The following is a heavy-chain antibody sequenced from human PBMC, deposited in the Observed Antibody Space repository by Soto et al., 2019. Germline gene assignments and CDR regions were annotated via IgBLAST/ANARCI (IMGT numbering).Heavy chain of an antibody. D-gene: IGHD3-10*01. V-gene: IGHV3-21*01. CDR2: ISSSSSYI. CDR3: ARDFSVTYYYGSGSSENWFDP. J-gene: IGHJ5*02. CDR1: GFTFSSYS. Sequence: GGSLRLSCAASGFTFSSYSMNWVRQAPGKGLEWVSSISSSSSYIYYADSVKGRFTISRDNAKNSLYLQMNSLRAEDTAVYYCARDFSVTYYYGSGSSENWFDPWGQGTLVTVSS.